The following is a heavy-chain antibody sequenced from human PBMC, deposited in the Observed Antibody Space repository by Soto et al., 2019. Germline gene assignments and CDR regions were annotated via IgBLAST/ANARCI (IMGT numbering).Heavy chain of an antibody. Sequence: QVHLVESGGGVVQPGRSLRLSCAASGFTFSSYGMHWVRQAPGKGLEGVAVIWYDGSNKYYADSVKGRFTISRDNSKNTLYLQMNSLRAEDTAVYYCARDQMVRDGMDVWGQGTTVTVSS. CDR2: IWYDGSNK. CDR3: ARDQMVRDGMDV. J-gene: IGHJ6*02. CDR1: GFTFSSYG. V-gene: IGHV3-33*01. D-gene: IGHD3-10*01.